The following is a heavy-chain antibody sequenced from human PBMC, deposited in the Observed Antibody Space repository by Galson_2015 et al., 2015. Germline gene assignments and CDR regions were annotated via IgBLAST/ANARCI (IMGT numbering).Heavy chain of an antibody. D-gene: IGHD3-10*02. CDR3: ARDLFLWYFDL. V-gene: IGHV3-13*01. CDR1: GFTLSGYD. J-gene: IGHJ2*01. CDR2: IGAGGDT. Sequence: SLRLSCAASGFTLSGYDMHWVRQATGNGLEWVSAIGAGGDTYYADSVKGRFTISRENAKNSLYLQMNSLRDGDTAVYYCARDLFLWYFDLWGRGTLVTVSS.